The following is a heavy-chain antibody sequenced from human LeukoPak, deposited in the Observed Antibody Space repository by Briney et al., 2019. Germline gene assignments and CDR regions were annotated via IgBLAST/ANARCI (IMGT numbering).Heavy chain of an antibody. Sequence: SGTLSLTCTVSGGSISSSNWWSWVRQPPGKGLEWIGSIYHSESTNYNPSLKSRVTISVDESKNQFSLKLTSVTAADTAVYYCARDLPGFVYYNVQVRHDAFDIWGQGTMVTVSS. V-gene: IGHV4-4*02. D-gene: IGHD1-26*01. CDR1: GGSISSSNW. J-gene: IGHJ3*02. CDR3: ARDLPGFVYYNVQVRHDAFDI. CDR2: IYHSEST.